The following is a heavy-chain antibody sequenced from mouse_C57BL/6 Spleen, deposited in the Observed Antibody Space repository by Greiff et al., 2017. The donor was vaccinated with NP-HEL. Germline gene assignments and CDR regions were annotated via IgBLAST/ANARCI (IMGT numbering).Heavy chain of an antibody. J-gene: IGHJ2*01. CDR3: ARYRYYFDY. V-gene: IGHV1-69*01. Sequence: QVQLQQPGAELVMPGASVKLSCKASGYTFTSYWMHWVKQRPGQGLEWIGEIDPSDSYTNYNQKFKGKSTLTVDKSSSTAYMQLSSLTSEDSAVYYCARYRYYFDYWGKGTTLTVSS. CDR2: IDPSDSYT. CDR1: GYTFTSYW.